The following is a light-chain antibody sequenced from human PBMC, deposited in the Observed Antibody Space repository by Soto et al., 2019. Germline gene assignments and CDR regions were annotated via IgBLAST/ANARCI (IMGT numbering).Light chain of an antibody. V-gene: IGKV3-20*01. Sequence: IVLTQSPRTLSLSPGERATLSWRASQSVSSSYLAWYQQKPGQAPRLLIYGVSNRATGIPDRFSGSGSGTDFTLTISRLEPEDFAVYYCQQYGSSGTFGQGTKVDIK. CDR1: QSVSSSY. CDR2: GVS. CDR3: QQYGSSGT. J-gene: IGKJ1*01.